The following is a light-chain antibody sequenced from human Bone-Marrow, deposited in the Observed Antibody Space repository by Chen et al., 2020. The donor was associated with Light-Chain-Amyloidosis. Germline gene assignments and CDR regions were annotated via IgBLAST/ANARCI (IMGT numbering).Light chain of an antibody. CDR3: QSADSSGTYEVR. CDR2: RDT. CDR1: DLPTKY. Sequence: SYELTQPPSVSVSPGQTARITCSGDDLPTKYAYWYQQKPGQAPVLVIHRDTERPPGILERCSGSSSGTTATLTISGVQAEDEAEYHCQSADSSGTYEVRFGGGTKLTVL. V-gene: IGLV3-25*03. J-gene: IGLJ2*01.